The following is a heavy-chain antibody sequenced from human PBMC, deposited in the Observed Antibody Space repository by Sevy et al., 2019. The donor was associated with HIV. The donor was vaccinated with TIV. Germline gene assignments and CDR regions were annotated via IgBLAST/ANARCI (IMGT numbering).Heavy chain of an antibody. CDR2: INHSGST. Sequence: SETLSLTCAVYGGSFSGYYWSWIRQPPGKGLEWIGEINHSGSTNYNPSLKSRVTISVDTSKNQFSLKLSSVTAADTAVYYCARGGIVVVPAAMGTRGYSCGFLPHYYYYGMDVWGQGTTVTVSS. V-gene: IGHV4-34*01. J-gene: IGHJ6*02. CDR3: ARGGIVVVPAAMGTRGYSCGFLPHYYYYGMDV. CDR1: GGSFSGYY. D-gene: IGHD2-2*01.